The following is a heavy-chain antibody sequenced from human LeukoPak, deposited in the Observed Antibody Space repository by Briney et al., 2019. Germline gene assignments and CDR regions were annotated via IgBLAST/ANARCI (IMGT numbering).Heavy chain of an antibody. D-gene: IGHD3-10*01. CDR1: GFTFSSYA. Sequence: QPGGSLRLSCAASGFTFSSYAMHWVRQAPGKGLEWVAVISYDGSNKYYADSVKGRFTISRDNSKNTLYLQMNSLRAEDTAVYYCATPPYGTDTYGSWFESWGQGTLVTVSS. CDR3: ATPPYGTDTYGSWFES. V-gene: IGHV3-30-3*01. CDR2: ISYDGSNK. J-gene: IGHJ5*01.